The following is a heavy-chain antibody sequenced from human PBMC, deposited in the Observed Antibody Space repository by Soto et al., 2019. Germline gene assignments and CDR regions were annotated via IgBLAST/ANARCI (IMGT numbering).Heavy chain of an antibody. J-gene: IGHJ6*01. V-gene: IGHV3-30*18. CDR2: ISYDGSKK. Sequence: QVQLVESGGGVVQPGRSLRLSCAASGFTFNSYGMHWVRQAPGKGLEWVAVISYDGSKKYYAESVKGRFTISRDKSKNTLYLQMNSLRAEDTAVYYCAKGAFVGSYSLYDGMDVW. D-gene: IGHD1-26*01. CDR3: AKGAFVGSYSLYDGMDV. CDR1: GFTFNSYG.